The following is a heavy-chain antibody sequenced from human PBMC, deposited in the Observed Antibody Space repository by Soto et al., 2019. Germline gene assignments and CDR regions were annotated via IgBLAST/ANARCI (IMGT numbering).Heavy chain of an antibody. CDR3: ARAPVLRFLEWLNPNWFDP. CDR1: GGSISSGGYY. D-gene: IGHD3-3*01. CDR2: IYYSGST. Sequence: SETLSLTCTVSGGSISSGGYYWSWIRQHPGKGLEWIGYIYYSGSTYYNPSLKSRVTISVDTSKNQFSLKLSSVTAADTAVYYCARAPVLRFLEWLNPNWFDPWGQGTLVTVSS. J-gene: IGHJ5*02. V-gene: IGHV4-31*03.